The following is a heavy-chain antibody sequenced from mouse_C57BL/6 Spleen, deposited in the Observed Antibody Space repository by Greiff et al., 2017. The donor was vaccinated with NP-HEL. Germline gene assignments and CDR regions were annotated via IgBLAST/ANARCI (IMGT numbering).Heavy chain of an antibody. J-gene: IGHJ2*01. CDR1: GFTFSSYA. CDR3: ARRESIDGNDDPYYFDY. Sequence: EVQVVESGGGLVKPGGSLKLSCAASGFTFSSYAMSWVRQTPEKRLEWVATISDGGSYTYYPDNVKGRFTISRDNAKNNLYLQMSHLKSEDTAMYYCARRESIDGNDDPYYFDYWGQGTTLTVSS. V-gene: IGHV5-4*01. D-gene: IGHD2-2*01. CDR2: ISDGGSYT.